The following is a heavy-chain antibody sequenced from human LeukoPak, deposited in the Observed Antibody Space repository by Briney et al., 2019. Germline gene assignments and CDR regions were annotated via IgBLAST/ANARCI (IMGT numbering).Heavy chain of an antibody. D-gene: IGHD5-18*01. CDR2: ISWNSGSI. CDR1: GFTVSSNY. CDR3: AKASGYSYGYDAFDI. Sequence: PGGSLRLSCAASGFTVSSNYMSWVRQAPGKGLEWVSGISWNSGSIGYADSVKGRFTISRDNAKNSLYLQMNSLRAEDTALYYCAKASGYSYGYDAFDIWGQGTMVTVSS. J-gene: IGHJ3*02. V-gene: IGHV3-9*01.